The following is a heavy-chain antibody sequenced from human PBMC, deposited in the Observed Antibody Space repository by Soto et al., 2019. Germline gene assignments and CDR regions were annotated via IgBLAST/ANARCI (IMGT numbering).Heavy chain of an antibody. D-gene: IGHD2-15*01. Sequence: QVQLQQWGAGLLKPSETLSLTCAVYGGSFSGYYWSWIRQPPGKGLEWIGEINHSGSTNYNPSLKSRVTISVDTSKSQFSLKLRFVTAADTAVYYCARGIVVVAATPVFAFDIWGQGTMVTVSS. V-gene: IGHV4-34*01. J-gene: IGHJ3*02. CDR2: INHSGST. CDR1: GGSFSGYY. CDR3: ARGIVVVAATPVFAFDI.